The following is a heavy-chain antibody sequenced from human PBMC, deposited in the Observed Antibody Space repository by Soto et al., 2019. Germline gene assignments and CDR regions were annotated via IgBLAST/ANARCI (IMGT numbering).Heavy chain of an antibody. D-gene: IGHD6-19*01. CDR2: IYSGGST. Sequence: EVQLVETGGGLIQPGGSLRLSCAASGFTVSSNYMSWVRQAPGKGLEWVSVIYSGGSTYYADSVKGRFTISRDNSKNTLFLQINSLKAEDTAVYYCAGPNSGLSAHTGPGYFDLWGRGTLVTVSS. V-gene: IGHV3-53*02. J-gene: IGHJ2*01. CDR1: GFTVSSNY. CDR3: AGPNSGLSAHTGPGYFDL.